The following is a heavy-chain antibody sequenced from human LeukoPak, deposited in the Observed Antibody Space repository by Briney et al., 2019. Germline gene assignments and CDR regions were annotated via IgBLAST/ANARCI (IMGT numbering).Heavy chain of an antibody. CDR1: GFTFSSFW. V-gene: IGHV3-7*01. CDR3: ARDGRYYDILTGYYADAFDI. CDR2: IKQDGSEK. Sequence: GGSLRLSCAAFGFTFSSFWMSWVRQAPGKGLEWVANIKQDGSEKLYVDSVKGRFTISRDNAKNSLYLQMNSLKAEDTAVYYCARDGRYYDILTGYYADAFDIWGQGTMVTVSS. J-gene: IGHJ3*02. D-gene: IGHD3-9*01.